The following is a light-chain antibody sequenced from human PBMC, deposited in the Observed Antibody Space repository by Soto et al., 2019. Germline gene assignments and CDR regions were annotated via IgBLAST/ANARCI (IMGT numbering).Light chain of an antibody. J-gene: IGLJ1*01. Sequence: QSVLTQPPSVAAAPVQKVTTSCFGSSSNIGGNSVSWYQQLPGTAPKLLIYDDNKRPSGIPDRFSGSKSGTSATLGITGFQTGDEADYYCGSWDSSLSAYVFGTGTKVTVL. V-gene: IGLV1-51*01. CDR1: SSNIGGNS. CDR2: DDN. CDR3: GSWDSSLSAYV.